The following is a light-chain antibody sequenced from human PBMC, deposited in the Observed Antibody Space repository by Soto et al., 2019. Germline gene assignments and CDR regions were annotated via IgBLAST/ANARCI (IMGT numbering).Light chain of an antibody. CDR1: QSISSY. CDR3: QQSYSTPRT. J-gene: IGKJ1*01. CDR2: AAS. V-gene: IGKV1-39*01. Sequence: TQMTLSPSSLSASIGDRFTITCRASQSISSYLNWYQQKQGKAPKLLIYAASSLQSGVPSRFSGSVSGTDGTITISSLKQEDGATYYCQQSYSTPRTFGQGTKVDIK.